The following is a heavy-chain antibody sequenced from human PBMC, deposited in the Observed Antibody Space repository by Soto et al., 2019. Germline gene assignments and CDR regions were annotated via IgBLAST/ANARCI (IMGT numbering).Heavy chain of an antibody. J-gene: IGHJ6*02. V-gene: IGHV4-30-4*01. CDR1: GGSIRSGDYN. CDR3: ARIGSIAARYYYGMDV. D-gene: IGHD6-6*01. CDR2: IYYSGST. Sequence: PSGTLSPPGTGAGGSIRSGDYNWSLIGQPPGKGLEWIGYIYYSGSTYYNPSLKSRVTISVDTSKNQFSLKLSSVTAADTAVYYCARIGSIAARYYYGMDVWGQGTTVTVSS.